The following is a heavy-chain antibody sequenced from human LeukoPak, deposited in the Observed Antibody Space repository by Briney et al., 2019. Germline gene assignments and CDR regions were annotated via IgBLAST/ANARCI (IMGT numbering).Heavy chain of an antibody. J-gene: IGHJ4*02. CDR3: ARDGGVMFYYDSSGSLPRD. D-gene: IGHD3-22*01. Sequence: SVKVSWNANGYTFASCGTSWARHAPGTGIEWRGWFGAYNGNSNYAQNLPSRVTRTTETSTSTAYMAPSSLSSGDTAAYSCARDGGVMFYYDSSGSLPRDWGEGSLVTVSS. V-gene: IGHV1-18*01. CDR2: FGAYNGNS. CDR1: GYTFASCG.